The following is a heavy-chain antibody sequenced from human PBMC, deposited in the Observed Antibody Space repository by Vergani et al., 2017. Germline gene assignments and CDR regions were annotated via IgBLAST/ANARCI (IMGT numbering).Heavy chain of an antibody. Sequence: QVQLQESGPGLVKPSETLSLTCTVSGGSISSYYWRWIRQPPGKGLEWIGYIYYSGSTNYNPSLKSRVTISVDTSKNQFSLKLSSVTAADTAVYYCARSQYDFWSGLHSYFDYWGQGTLVTVSS. D-gene: IGHD3-3*01. CDR2: IYYSGST. V-gene: IGHV4-59*01. CDR3: ARSQYDFWSGLHSYFDY. J-gene: IGHJ4*02. CDR1: GGSISSYY.